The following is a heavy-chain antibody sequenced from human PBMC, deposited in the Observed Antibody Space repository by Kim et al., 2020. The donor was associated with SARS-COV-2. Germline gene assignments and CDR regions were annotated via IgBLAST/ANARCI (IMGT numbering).Heavy chain of an antibody. Sequence: GGSLRLSCAATGFTFSGSSIHWVRQASDKGLEWVGRIRSKANNYATAYGASVNGRFTFSRDDSKNTAYLLMNSLKTDDSAVYYCAGSLTLGDYYGMDVWG. D-gene: IGHD1-20*01. J-gene: IGHJ6*01. CDR2: IRSKANNYAT. CDR1: GFTFSGSS. V-gene: IGHV3-73*01. CDR3: AGSLTLGDYYGMDV.